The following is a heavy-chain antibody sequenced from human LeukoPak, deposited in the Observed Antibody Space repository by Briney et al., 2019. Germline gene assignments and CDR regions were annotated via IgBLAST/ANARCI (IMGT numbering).Heavy chain of an antibody. J-gene: IGHJ5*02. CDR1: GFTFSSYS. CDR2: ISSSTTYM. CDR3: ARGYSSSPNWFDP. V-gene: IGHV3-21*01. Sequence: PGGSLRLSCAASGFTFSSYSMNWVRQAPGKGLEWVSSISSSTTYMYYADSLKGRFTISRDNAKNSLYLQMNSLRAEDTAVYYCARGYSSSPNWFDPWGQGTLVTVSS. D-gene: IGHD6-13*01.